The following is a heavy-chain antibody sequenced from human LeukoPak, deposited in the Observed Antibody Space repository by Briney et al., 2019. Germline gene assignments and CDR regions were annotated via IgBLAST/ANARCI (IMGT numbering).Heavy chain of an antibody. V-gene: IGHV3-23*01. CDR2: ISGSGGST. D-gene: IGHD6-13*01. J-gene: IGHJ4*02. CDR3: AKGYTTNWDHYFDY. CDR1: GFTFSSYA. Sequence: GGSLRLSCAASGFTFSSYATSWVRQAPGKGLERVSAISGSGGSTYYADSVKGRFTISRDNAKNSLFLLMDSLRDDDTAIYYCAKGYTTNWDHYFDYWGQGSLVTVSS.